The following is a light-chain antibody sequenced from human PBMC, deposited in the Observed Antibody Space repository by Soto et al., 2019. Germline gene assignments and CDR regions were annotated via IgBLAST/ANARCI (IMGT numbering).Light chain of an antibody. CDR1: DTDVGQDKS. CDR3: VSYTDTDTLV. CDR2: EVT. Sequence: QSALTQPASVSGSRGQSIIISCVGRDTDVGQDKSVSWYQQGPGQAPKLLIFEVTNRASGVSKRFSGSRSGNTASLTISGLQPDDEGDYFCVSYTDTDTLVFGTGTKVTVL. J-gene: IGLJ1*01. V-gene: IGLV2-14*01.